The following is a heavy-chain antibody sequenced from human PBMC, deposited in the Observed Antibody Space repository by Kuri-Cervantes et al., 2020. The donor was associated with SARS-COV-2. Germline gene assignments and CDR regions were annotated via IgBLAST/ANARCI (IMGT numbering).Heavy chain of an antibody. CDR1: GIIFSSYP. Sequence: GESLKISCVASGIIFSSYPMHWVRQAPGKGLEWVAVIPFDGTNEDYADSVRGRFAISRDNSKDTLYLQMNSLRPEDTAVYYCARDLYGSGSYYTLNFDHWGQGALVTVSS. D-gene: IGHD3-10*01. J-gene: IGHJ4*02. CDR2: IPFDGTNE. CDR3: ARDLYGSGSYYTLNFDH. V-gene: IGHV3-30*09.